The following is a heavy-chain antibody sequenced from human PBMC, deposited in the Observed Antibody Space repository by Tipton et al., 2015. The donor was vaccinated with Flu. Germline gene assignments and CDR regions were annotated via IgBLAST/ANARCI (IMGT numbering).Heavy chain of an antibody. CDR1: GYTFTSNW. CDR2: IFAGDSDV. CDR3: AASPWGLHGDSYFEL. Sequence: QLVQSGAELKKTGESLKISCQGSGYTFTSNWIGWVRQTPGKGLEWMGIIFAGDSDVRYSPSFQGQVTISVDTPRNQFSLKLSAVTAADTAVYYCAASPWGLHGDSYFELWGRGALVTVSS. D-gene: IGHD2-21*01. V-gene: IGHV5-51*04. J-gene: IGHJ4*02.